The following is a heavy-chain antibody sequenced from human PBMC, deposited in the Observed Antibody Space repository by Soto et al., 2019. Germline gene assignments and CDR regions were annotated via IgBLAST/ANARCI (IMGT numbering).Heavy chain of an antibody. CDR2: IYYSGST. Sequence: SETLSLTCTVSGGSISSYYWSWIRQPPGKGLEWIGYIYYSGSTNYNPSLKSRVTISVDTSKNQFSLKLSSVTAADTAVYYCARDSPWGWFDYWGQGTLVTVSS. D-gene: IGHD7-27*01. J-gene: IGHJ4*02. CDR3: ARDSPWGWFDY. V-gene: IGHV4-59*01. CDR1: GGSISSYY.